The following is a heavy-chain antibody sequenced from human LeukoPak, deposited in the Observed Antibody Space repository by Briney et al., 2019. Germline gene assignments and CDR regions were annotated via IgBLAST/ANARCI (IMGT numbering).Heavy chain of an antibody. V-gene: IGHV4-39*07. CDR3: ARVPPWYMDV. Sequence: SETLSLTCTVSGGSISSGSHYWGWIRQPPGKGLVWIGNIYYSGITDYNPSLKSRVTISIDTSKNQFSLNLRSVTAADTAVYYCARVPPWYMDVWGKGTTITVFS. CDR1: GGSISSGSHY. J-gene: IGHJ6*03. CDR2: IYYSGIT.